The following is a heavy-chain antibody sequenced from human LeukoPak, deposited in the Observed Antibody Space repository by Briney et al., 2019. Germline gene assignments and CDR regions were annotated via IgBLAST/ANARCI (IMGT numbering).Heavy chain of an antibody. Sequence: PSETLSLTCAVSGYSISSGYYWDWIRQPPGKGLEWIGSIYHSGSTYYNPSLKSRVTISVDTSKNQFSLKLSSVTAADTAVYYCAREIVVVPAAMPGLCYMDVGGKGTTVTVSS. CDR3: AREIVVVPAAMPGLCYMDV. D-gene: IGHD2-2*01. CDR1: GYSISSGYY. J-gene: IGHJ6*03. CDR2: IYHSGST. V-gene: IGHV4-38-2*02.